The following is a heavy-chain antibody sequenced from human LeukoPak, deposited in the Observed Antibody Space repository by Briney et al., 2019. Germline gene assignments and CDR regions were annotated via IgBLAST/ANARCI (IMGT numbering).Heavy chain of an antibody. D-gene: IGHD1-7*01. Sequence: PGGSLRLSCAASGFTFSSCWMHWVRQDPGKGLVWVARINSDGSSTSYADSVKGRFTISRDNAKNTLYLQMSSLRAEDMAVYYCARVTSLTGTIFDSWGQGTLVTVSS. CDR3: ARVTSLTGTIFDS. J-gene: IGHJ4*02. CDR2: INSDGSST. V-gene: IGHV3-74*01. CDR1: GFTFSSCW.